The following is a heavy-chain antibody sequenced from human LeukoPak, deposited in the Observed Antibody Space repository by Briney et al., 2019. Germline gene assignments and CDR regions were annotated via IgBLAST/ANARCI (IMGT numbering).Heavy chain of an antibody. CDR3: ARIPSGDVDTTMVMYYHYGMDV. J-gene: IGHJ6*02. D-gene: IGHD5-18*01. CDR2: IIPLFGIV. CDR1: GGTFSSHT. V-gene: IGHV1-69*02. Sequence: SVKVSCKASGGTFSSHTISWVRQAPEQGLEWMGRIIPLFGIVNYAQKFQDRVTITADKSTSTAYMEVSSLRSEDTAVYYCARIPSGDVDTTMVMYYHYGMDVWGQGTTVTVSS.